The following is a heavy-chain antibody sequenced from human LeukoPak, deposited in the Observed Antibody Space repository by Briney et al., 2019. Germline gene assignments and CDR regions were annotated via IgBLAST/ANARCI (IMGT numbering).Heavy chain of an antibody. D-gene: IGHD3-16*02. CDR3: ARGLYDYVWGSYRYNGWFDP. V-gene: IGHV4-59*01. CDR1: GGSISSYY. CDR2: IYYSGST. Sequence: PSETLSLTCTVSGGSISSYYWSWIRQPPGKGLEWIGYIYYSGSTNYNPSLKSRVTISVDTSKNQFSLKLSSVTAADTAVYYCARGLYDYVWGSYRYNGWFDPWGQGTLVTVSS. J-gene: IGHJ5*02.